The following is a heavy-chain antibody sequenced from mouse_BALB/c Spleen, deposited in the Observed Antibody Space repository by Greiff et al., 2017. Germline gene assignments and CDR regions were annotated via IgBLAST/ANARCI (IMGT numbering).Heavy chain of an antibody. D-gene: IGHD2-1*01. CDR2: ISNGGGST. CDR1: GFTFSSYT. Sequence: DVMLVESGGGLVQPGGSLKLSCAASGFTFSSYTMSWVRQTPEKRLEWVAYISNGGGSTYYPDTVKGRFTISRDNAKNTLYLQMSSLKSEDTAMYYCARQNGNFYAMDYWGQGTSVTVSS. CDR3: ARQNGNFYAMDY. J-gene: IGHJ4*01. V-gene: IGHV5-12-2*01.